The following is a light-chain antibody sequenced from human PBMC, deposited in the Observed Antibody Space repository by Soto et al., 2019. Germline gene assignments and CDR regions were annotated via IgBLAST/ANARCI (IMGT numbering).Light chain of an antibody. Sequence: QSALTQPASVSGPPGQSITISCTGTSSDVGGYNYVSWYQHHPGKAPKLMIYEVTNRPSGVSNRFSGSKSGNTASLTISGLQAEDEADYYCSSYTTTNTYVFGPGTKVTVL. V-gene: IGLV2-14*01. CDR2: EVT. J-gene: IGLJ1*01. CDR1: SSDVGGYNY. CDR3: SSYTTTNTYV.